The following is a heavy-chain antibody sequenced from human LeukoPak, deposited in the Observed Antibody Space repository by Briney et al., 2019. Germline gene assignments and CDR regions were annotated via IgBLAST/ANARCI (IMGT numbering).Heavy chain of an antibody. CDR2: IKRDETNK. V-gene: IGHV3-7*01. J-gene: IGHJ3*02. Sequence: GGSLRLSCAASGFTFSNYWMTWVRQAPGKGLEWVANIKRDETNKYYVDSVEGRFIISRDNTKNSLYLQMNSLRAEDTAVYYCARDSNPQSSGYYFDAFGMWGQGTMVTVSS. CDR3: ARDSNPQSSGYYFDAFGM. CDR1: GFTFSNYW. D-gene: IGHD3-22*01.